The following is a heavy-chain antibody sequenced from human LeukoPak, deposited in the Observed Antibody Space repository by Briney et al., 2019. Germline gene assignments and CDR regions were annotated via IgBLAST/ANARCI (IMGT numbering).Heavy chain of an antibody. CDR2: ISKTGRGI. CDR3: ATVRYSTIWSFEFDN. CDR1: GFNFSDYF. D-gene: IGHD5-12*01. V-gene: IGHV3-11*01. J-gene: IGHJ4*02. Sequence: GGSLRLSCAASGFNFSDYFMSWIRQAPGKGLQWLAYISKTGRGIEYAESVRGRFTISRDNAKNSVFLQMDSLRAEDTAVYFCATVRYSTIWSFEFDNWGQGALVTVSS.